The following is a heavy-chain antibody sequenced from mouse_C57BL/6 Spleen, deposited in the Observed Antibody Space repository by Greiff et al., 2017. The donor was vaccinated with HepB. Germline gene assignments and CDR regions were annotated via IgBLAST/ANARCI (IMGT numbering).Heavy chain of an antibody. CDR2: ISNLAYSI. CDR1: GFTFSDYG. V-gene: IGHV5-15*01. D-gene: IGHD2-3*01. J-gene: IGHJ2*01. CDR3: ARLGDGYYFDY. Sequence: DVMLVESGGGLVQPGGSLKLSCAASGFTFSDYGMAWVRQAPRKGPEWVAFISNLAYSIYYADTMTGRFTISRENAKNTLYLEMSSLRSEDTAMYYCARLGDGYYFDYWGQGTTLTVSS.